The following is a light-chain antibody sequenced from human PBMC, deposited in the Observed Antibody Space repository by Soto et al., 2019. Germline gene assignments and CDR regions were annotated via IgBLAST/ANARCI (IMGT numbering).Light chain of an antibody. CDR2: KAS. CDR3: QQYNTYWS. J-gene: IGKJ1*01. CDR1: QSINNW. Sequence: DIKMTQSPSTLSASVGDRVTITCRASQSINNWLVWYQQKPGEAPKVPIYKASSLESGVPSRFSGSGSGTDFTLTISSLHPDDFATYYCQQYNTYWSFGQGTKVEIK. V-gene: IGKV1-5*03.